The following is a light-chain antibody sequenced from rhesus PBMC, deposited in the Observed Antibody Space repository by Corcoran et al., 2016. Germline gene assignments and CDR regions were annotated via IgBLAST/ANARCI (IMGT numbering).Light chain of an antibody. Sequence: DIQMTQSPSSLSASVGDTVTITCRASQGISSYLNWFQQKPGKAPKLLIYDASSLESGVPSRFSGSGSGTEVTLTIRSLQPEDFSASYCLQHNSYPLYSFGQGTKVVIK. CDR3: LQHNSYPLYS. CDR2: DAS. J-gene: IGKJ2*01. V-gene: IGKV1-28*01. CDR1: QGISSY.